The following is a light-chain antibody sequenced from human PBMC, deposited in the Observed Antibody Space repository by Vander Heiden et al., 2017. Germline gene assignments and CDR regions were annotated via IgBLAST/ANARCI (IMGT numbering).Light chain of an antibody. J-gene: IGLJ1*01. Sequence: QSALTHPASVSGSPGQSTTSSCTGTSNDVGNYNLDSWYQQHPGKATKLIIYDVSERPSGVSDRFSGSKSGNTASLLSGLQAEDEADYYCCSYAGPDTYVFGTVTKVTVL. V-gene: IGLV2-23*02. CDR1: SNDVGNYNL. CDR2: DVS. CDR3: CSYAGPDTYV.